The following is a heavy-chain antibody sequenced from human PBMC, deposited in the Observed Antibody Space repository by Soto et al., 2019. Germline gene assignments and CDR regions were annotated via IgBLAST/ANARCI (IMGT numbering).Heavy chain of an antibody. Sequence: EVQLLESGGGLVQPGGSLRLSCAASGFTFSSYAMSWVRQAPGKGLEWVSAISGSGGSTYYADSVKGRFTISRDNSKNTLYLQMNSLRAEDTAVYYCAKEGNYDILTGYSPGYWGQGTLVTVPS. V-gene: IGHV3-23*01. CDR2: ISGSGGST. CDR1: GFTFSSYA. D-gene: IGHD3-9*01. J-gene: IGHJ4*02. CDR3: AKEGNYDILTGYSPGY.